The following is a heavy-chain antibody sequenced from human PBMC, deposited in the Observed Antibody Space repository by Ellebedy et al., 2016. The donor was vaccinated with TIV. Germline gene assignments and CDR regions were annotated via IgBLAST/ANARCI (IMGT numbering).Heavy chain of an antibody. J-gene: IGHJ4*02. CDR3: VILLGYCSGRTCYDEFDF. CDR2: ISASGLDP. D-gene: IGHD2-15*01. CDR1: GLTFSDYA. V-gene: IGHV3-23*01. Sequence: GESLKISCAASGLTFSDYAMSWVRQAPGKGPEWVSGISASGLDPFYADSVKGRATVSRANSKKTLYLQMNSLRAEDTAVYYCVILLGYCSGRTCYDEFDFWGQGTLVTVSA.